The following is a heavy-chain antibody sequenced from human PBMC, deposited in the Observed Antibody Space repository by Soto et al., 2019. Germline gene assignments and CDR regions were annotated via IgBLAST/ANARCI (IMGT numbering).Heavy chain of an antibody. CDR1: GGSISSGGYY. CDR2: IYYSGST. CDR3: ARDITIFGVDSNWDAFDI. V-gene: IGHV4-31*03. J-gene: IGHJ3*02. Sequence: PSETLSLTCTVSGGSISSGGYYWSWIRQHPGKGLEWIGYIYYSGSTYYNPSLKSRVTISVDTSKNQFSLKLSSVTAADTAVYYCARDITIFGVDSNWDAFDIWGQGTMVTVSS. D-gene: IGHD3-3*01.